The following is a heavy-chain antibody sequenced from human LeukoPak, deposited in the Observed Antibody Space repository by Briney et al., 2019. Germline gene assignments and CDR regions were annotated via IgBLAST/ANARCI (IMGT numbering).Heavy chain of an antibody. J-gene: IGHJ4*02. CDR1: GFTFSSYG. CDR2: IWYDGSNK. Sequence: PGRSLRLSCAASGFTFSSYGMHWVRQAPGKGLEWVAVIWYDGSNKYYADSVKGRFTISRDNSKNTLYLQMNSLRAEDTAVYYCARDGAYSSSWYYFDYWGQGTLVTVSS. V-gene: IGHV3-33*01. D-gene: IGHD6-13*01. CDR3: ARDGAYSSSWYYFDY.